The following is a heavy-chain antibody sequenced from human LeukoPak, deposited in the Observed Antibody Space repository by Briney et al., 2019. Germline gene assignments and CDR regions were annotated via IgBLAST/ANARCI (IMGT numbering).Heavy chain of an antibody. D-gene: IGHD6-19*01. Sequence: GASVKVSCKASGGTFSSYAISWVRQAPGQGLEWMGWMNPNSGNTGYAQKFQGRVTITRNTSISTAYMELSSLRSEDTAVYYCARHFSSGWYAVGSFDYWGQGTLVTVSS. J-gene: IGHJ4*02. CDR3: ARHFSSGWYAVGSFDY. V-gene: IGHV1-8*03. CDR2: MNPNSGNT. CDR1: GGTFSSYA.